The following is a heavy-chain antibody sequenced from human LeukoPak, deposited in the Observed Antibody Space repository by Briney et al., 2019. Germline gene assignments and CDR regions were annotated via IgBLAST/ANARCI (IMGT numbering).Heavy chain of an antibody. J-gene: IGHJ6*03. Sequence: LSLTCAVYGGSFSGYYWSWIRQAPGKGLEWVSYISSSGSTIYYADSVKGRFTISRDDAKNSLYLQMNSLRAEDTAVYYCARDLRYYDTFMDVWGKGTTVTVSS. CDR1: GGSFSGYY. V-gene: IGHV3-11*04. CDR2: ISSSGSTI. CDR3: ARDLRYYDTFMDV. D-gene: IGHD3-9*01.